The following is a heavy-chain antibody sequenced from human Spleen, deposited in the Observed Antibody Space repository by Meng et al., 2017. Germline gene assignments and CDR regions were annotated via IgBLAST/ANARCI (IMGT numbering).Heavy chain of an antibody. V-gene: IGHV4-59*01. J-gene: IGHJ4*02. CDR2: IYYSGST. Sequence: GSLRLSCTVSGGSISSYYWSWIRQPPGEGLEWIGYIYYSGSTNYNPSLKSRVTISVDTSKNQFSLKLSTVTAADTAVYYCARHAAAGTEGDFDYWGQGTLVTVSS. CDR1: GGSISSYY. D-gene: IGHD6-13*01. CDR3: ARHAAAGTEGDFDY.